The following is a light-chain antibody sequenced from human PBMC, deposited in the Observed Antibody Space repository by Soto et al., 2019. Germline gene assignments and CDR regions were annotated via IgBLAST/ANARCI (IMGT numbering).Light chain of an antibody. Sequence: DIQMTQSPSTLSASLGDRVTITCRASRSIERWLAWYQQKPGKAPRLLIYDASTLETGVPSRFSGGGSGTEFPLTISSLQPDDNATYYCQHCDTYWAFGQGTKVEVE. J-gene: IGKJ1*01. CDR1: RSIERW. CDR2: DAS. V-gene: IGKV1-5*01. CDR3: QHCDTYWA.